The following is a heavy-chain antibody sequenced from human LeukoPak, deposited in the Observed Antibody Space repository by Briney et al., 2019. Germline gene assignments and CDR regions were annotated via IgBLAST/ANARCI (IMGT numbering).Heavy chain of an antibody. CDR1: GYTFTGYY. CDR3: ARVLWFGELFDY. D-gene: IGHD3-10*01. V-gene: IGHV1-2*02. J-gene: IGHJ4*02. Sequence: ASVKVSCKASGYTFTGYYMHWVRQAPGQGLEWMGWIYPNSGGTNYAQKFQGRVTMTRDTSISTAYMELSRLRSDDTAVYYCARVLWFGELFDYWGQGTLVTVSS. CDR2: IYPNSGGT.